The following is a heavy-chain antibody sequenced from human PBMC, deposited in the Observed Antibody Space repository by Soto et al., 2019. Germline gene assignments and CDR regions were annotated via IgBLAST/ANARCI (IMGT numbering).Heavy chain of an antibody. D-gene: IGHD4-4*01. Sequence: ELQLVESGGGLVQPGGSLRLSCAVSGFTFSNYNMNWVRQAPGKGLEWVSYISSSSSTINYADSVQGRFTISRDNAKNSLYLQMNSLRDDDTAVYFCARDVGDSAYSAFDIWGQGTMVTVSS. CDR2: ISSSSSTI. V-gene: IGHV3-48*02. CDR1: GFTFSNYN. J-gene: IGHJ3*02. CDR3: ARDVGDSAYSAFDI.